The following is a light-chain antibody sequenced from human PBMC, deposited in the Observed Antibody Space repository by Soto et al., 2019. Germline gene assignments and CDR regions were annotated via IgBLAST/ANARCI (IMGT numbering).Light chain of an antibody. J-gene: IGKJ1*01. CDR2: GAS. Sequence: EIVMTQSPATLSVSTGERATLSCRASQSVSNNLAWYQKKPGQAPRILIYGASTRATGIPARFSGSGSGTELNLTIISLQSEDFAFYYFQQYTNWWTFGQGTRVDIK. V-gene: IGKV3-15*01. CDR1: QSVSNN. CDR3: QQYTNWWT.